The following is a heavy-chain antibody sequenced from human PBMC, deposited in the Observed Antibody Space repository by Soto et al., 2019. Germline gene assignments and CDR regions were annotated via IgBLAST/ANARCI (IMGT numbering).Heavy chain of an antibody. CDR2: ISYDGSNK. V-gene: IGHV3-30*18. D-gene: IGHD1-7*01. J-gene: IGHJ4*02. Sequence: GGSLRLSCAASGFTFSSYGMHWVRQAPGKGLEWVAVISYDGSNKYYADSVKGRFTISRDNSKNTLYLQMNSLRAEDTAVYYCAKDLILLLELPALIDYWGQGTLVTVSS. CDR1: GFTFSSYG. CDR3: AKDLILLLELPALIDY.